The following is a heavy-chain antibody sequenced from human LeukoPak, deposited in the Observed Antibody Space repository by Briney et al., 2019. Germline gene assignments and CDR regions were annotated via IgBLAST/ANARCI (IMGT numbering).Heavy chain of an antibody. CDR3: ARDRSVRSGWYYTTNWYFDL. J-gene: IGHJ2*01. Sequence: ASVKVSCKASGYTFTSYYMHWVRQAPGQGLEWMGIINPSGGSTSYAQKFQGRVTMTRDTSTSTVYMELSSLRSEDTAVYYCARDRSVRSGWYYTTNWYFDLWGRGTLVTVSS. V-gene: IGHV1-46*01. CDR2: INPSGGST. CDR1: GYTFTSYY. D-gene: IGHD6-19*01.